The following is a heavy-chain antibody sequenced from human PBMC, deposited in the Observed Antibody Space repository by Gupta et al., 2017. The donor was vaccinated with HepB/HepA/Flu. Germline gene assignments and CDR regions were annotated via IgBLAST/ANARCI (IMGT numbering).Heavy chain of an antibody. Sequence: QVQLVQSGAEVKKPGASVKVSCKASGYTFTSYYMHWVRQAPGQGLEWMGIINPSGGSTSYAQKFQGRVTMTRDTSTSTVYMELSSLRSEDTAVYYCAREKTDPDYYYYYMDVWGKGTTVTVSS. CDR2: INPSGGST. V-gene: IGHV1-46*01. D-gene: IGHD1-14*01. J-gene: IGHJ6*03. CDR3: AREKTDPDYYYYYMDV. CDR1: GYTFTSYY.